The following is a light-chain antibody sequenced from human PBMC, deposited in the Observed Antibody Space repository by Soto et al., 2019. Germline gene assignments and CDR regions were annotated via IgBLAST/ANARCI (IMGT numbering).Light chain of an antibody. J-gene: IGLJ1*01. V-gene: IGLV2-11*01. CDR1: SSDVGGYSY. Sequence: QSALTQPRSVSGSPGQSVTISCTGTSSDVGGYSYVSWYQQHPGKAPKLMIYDVSKRPSGVPDRFSGSKSGNTASLTISGLQAEDEADYNCCSYAGSYTFYVFGTGTKLTVL. CDR3: CSYAGSYTFYV. CDR2: DVS.